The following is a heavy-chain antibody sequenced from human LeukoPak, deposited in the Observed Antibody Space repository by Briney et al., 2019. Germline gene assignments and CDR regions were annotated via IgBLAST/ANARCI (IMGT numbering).Heavy chain of an antibody. D-gene: IGHD4-17*01. CDR3: ARHYGDYVY. Sequence: ASVKVSCKASGYTFTSYAISWVRQAPGQGLEWMGWISTYSGNTNYAQKLQGRITMTTETSTSTAYMELRSLRSDDTAVYYCARHYGDYVYWGQGTLVTVSS. V-gene: IGHV1-18*04. CDR2: ISTYSGNT. J-gene: IGHJ4*02. CDR1: GYTFTSYA.